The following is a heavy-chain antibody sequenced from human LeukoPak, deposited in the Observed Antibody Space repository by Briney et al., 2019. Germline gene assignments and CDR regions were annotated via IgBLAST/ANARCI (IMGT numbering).Heavy chain of an antibody. V-gene: IGHV1-2*02. CDR3: AREEREVMITFGGVIVIHCFDP. CDR2: INPNSGGT. CDR1: GYTFTNSY. Sequence: ASVKVPCKASGYTFTNSYIHWVRQAPGQGLEWMGWINPNSGGTNYAQKFQGRVTMTRDTSISTAYMELSRLRSDDTPVYYCAREEREVMITFGGVIVIHCFDPWGQGTLVTVSS. J-gene: IGHJ5*02. D-gene: IGHD3-16*02.